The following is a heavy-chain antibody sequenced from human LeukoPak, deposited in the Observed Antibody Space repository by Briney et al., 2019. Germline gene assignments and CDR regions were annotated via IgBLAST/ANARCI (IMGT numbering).Heavy chain of an antibody. CDR3: ARHAGYSSSWYYGMDV. CDR2: INHSGST. CDR1: GGSFSGYY. Sequence: PSETLSLTCAVYGGSFSGYYWSWIRQPPGKGLEWIGEINHSGSTNYNPSLKSRVTISVDTSKTQFSLKLSSVTAADTAVYYCARHAGYSSSWYYGMDVWGQGTTVTVSS. D-gene: IGHD6-13*01. V-gene: IGHV4-34*01. J-gene: IGHJ6*02.